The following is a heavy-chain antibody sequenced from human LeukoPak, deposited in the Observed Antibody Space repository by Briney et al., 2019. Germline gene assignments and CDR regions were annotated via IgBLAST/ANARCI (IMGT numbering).Heavy chain of an antibody. Sequence: ASVKVSCKASGYTFTRYYMHWVRQAPGQGLEWMGVINPSGCSTIYAQKFQGRVTMTRDTSTGTVYMELSSLRSEDTAVYYCARTQDWSHIANFDYWGQGTLVTVSS. CDR2: INPSGCST. CDR3: ARTQDWSHIANFDY. J-gene: IGHJ4*02. D-gene: IGHD3/OR15-3a*01. V-gene: IGHV1-46*01. CDR1: GYTFTRYY.